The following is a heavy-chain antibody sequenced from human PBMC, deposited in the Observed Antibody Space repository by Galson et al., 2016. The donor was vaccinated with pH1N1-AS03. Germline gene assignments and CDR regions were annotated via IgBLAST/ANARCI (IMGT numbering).Heavy chain of an antibody. CDR2: IIPMFTIT. Sequence: SVKVSCKASGGTFSNYAISWVRQAPGQGLEWMGRIIPMFTITNYAEIFQGRVTITADKSRSIAYMELNSLRSDDTAVYYCATGLYCTSTSCSYRGWFDTWGQGTLVSVSS. J-gene: IGHJ5*02. CDR1: GGTFSNYA. V-gene: IGHV1-69*04. CDR3: ATGLYCTSTSCSYRGWFDT. D-gene: IGHD2-2*01.